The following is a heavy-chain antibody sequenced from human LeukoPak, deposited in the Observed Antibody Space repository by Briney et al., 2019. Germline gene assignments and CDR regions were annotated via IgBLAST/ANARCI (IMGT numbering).Heavy chain of an antibody. V-gene: IGHV4-34*01. CDR1: GGSFSGYY. J-gene: IGHJ5*02. CDR2: INHSGST. Sequence: SETLSLTCAVYGGSFSGYYWSWIRQPPGKGLEWIGEINHSGSTNYNPSLKSRVTISVDTSKNQFSLKLSSVTAADTAVYYCARAIRNYCSSTSCYGVNWFDPWGQGTLVTVSS. D-gene: IGHD2-2*01. CDR3: ARAIRNYCSSTSCYGVNWFDP.